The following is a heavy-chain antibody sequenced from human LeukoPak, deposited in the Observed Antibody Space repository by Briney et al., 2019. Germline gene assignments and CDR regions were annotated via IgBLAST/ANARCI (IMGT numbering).Heavy chain of an antibody. CDR2: IKQDGSEI. D-gene: IGHD4-17*01. Sequence: GGSLGLSCVASGFTFSSYWMSWVRQAPGKGLEWVANIKQDGSEIHYVDSVKGRFTISRDNAKNSVYLQMNSLRAEDTAVYYCARDYGDTYWGQGTLVTVSS. CDR1: GFTFSSYW. V-gene: IGHV3-7*01. J-gene: IGHJ4*02. CDR3: ARDYGDTY.